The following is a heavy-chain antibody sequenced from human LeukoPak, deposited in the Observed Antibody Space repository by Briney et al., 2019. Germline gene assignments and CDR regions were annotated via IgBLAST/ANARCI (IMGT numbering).Heavy chain of an antibody. CDR1: GGSFSGYY. Sequence: SETLSLTCAVYGGSFSGYYWSWIRQPPGKGLEWIGEINHSGSTNYNPSLKSRVTISVDTSKNQFSLKLSSVAAADTAVYYCARGSYCGGDCYPRPFDYWGQGTLVTVSS. V-gene: IGHV4-34*01. CDR2: INHSGST. D-gene: IGHD2-21*02. J-gene: IGHJ4*02. CDR3: ARGSYCGGDCYPRPFDY.